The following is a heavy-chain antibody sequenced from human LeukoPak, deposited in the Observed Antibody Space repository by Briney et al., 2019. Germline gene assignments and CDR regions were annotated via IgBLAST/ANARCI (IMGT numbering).Heavy chain of an antibody. D-gene: IGHD3-10*01. CDR3: ARVTYGSGTYGAFDY. V-gene: IGHV3-21*01. Sequence: GGTLRLSCAASGFTFSSYGMSWVRQAPGKGLEWVSSISSSSSYIYYADSVKGRFTISRDNAKNSLYLQMNSLRAEDTAVYYCARVTYGSGTYGAFDYWGQGTLVTVSS. CDR1: GFTFSSYG. CDR2: ISSSSSYI. J-gene: IGHJ4*02.